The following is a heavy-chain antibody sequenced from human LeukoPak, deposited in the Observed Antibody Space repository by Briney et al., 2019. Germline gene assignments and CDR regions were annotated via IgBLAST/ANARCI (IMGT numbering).Heavy chain of an antibody. V-gene: IGHV3-7*03. J-gene: IGHJ4*02. D-gene: IGHD4-23*01. CDR3: ARKTVVGSYFDY. CDR2: IKQDGSDK. Sequence: ANIKQDGSDKYYVDSVKGRFTISRDNAKNSLYLQMNSLRAEDTAVYYCARKTVVGSYFDYWGQGTPVTVSS.